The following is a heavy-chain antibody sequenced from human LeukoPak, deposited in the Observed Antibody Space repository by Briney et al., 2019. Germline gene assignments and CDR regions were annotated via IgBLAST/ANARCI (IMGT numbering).Heavy chain of an antibody. Sequence: GGSLRLSCAASGFIFTDYWMSWVRQAPGKGLEWVANIKQDGSEKYYVGSVKGRFTISRDNAKSSLYLQMNSLRAEDTAVYYCTREMVRIDYWGQGNLVTVSS. J-gene: IGHJ4*02. V-gene: IGHV3-7*03. D-gene: IGHD4-23*01. CDR3: TREMVRIDY. CDR1: GFIFTDYW. CDR2: IKQDGSEK.